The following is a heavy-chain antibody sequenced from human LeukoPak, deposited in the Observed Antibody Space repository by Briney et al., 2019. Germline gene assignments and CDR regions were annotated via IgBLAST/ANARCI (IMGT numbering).Heavy chain of an antibody. D-gene: IGHD2-8*01. CDR3: ARGAVYTDI. Sequence: KFQDRVTITRATSASTAYMEMSSLRSEDTAVYYCARGAVYTDIWGQGTMVTVSS. V-gene: IGHV1-3*01. J-gene: IGHJ3*02.